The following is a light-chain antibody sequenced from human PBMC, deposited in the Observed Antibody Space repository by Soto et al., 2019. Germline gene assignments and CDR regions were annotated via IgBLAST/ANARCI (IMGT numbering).Light chain of an antibody. J-gene: IGKJ1*01. CDR2: GAS. CDR3: QQYGSSPWT. Sequence: EIVLTQSPGTLSLSPGERATLSCRASQSVSSSYLAWYQQKPGQAPRLLIYGASSRATVIPDRFSGGGSGTDFTLPISRLEPEDFAVYYCQQYGSSPWTFGQGTKVEIK. V-gene: IGKV3-20*01. CDR1: QSVSSSY.